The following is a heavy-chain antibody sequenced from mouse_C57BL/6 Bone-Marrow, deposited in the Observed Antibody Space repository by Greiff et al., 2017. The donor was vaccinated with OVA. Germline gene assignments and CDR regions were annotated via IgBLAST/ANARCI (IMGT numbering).Heavy chain of an antibody. Sequence: QVQLQQPGAELVKPGASVKLSCKASGYTFTSYWMHWVKQRPGRGLEWIGRIDPNSGGTKYNEKFKSKATLTVDKTSSTAYMQHSSLTSEDYAVYCCARAQYYGRSSVAGYFDVWGTGNKVTVPS. CDR2: IDPNSGGT. CDR1: GYTFTSYW. D-gene: IGHD1-1*01. V-gene: IGHV1-72*01. CDR3: ARAQYYGRSSVAGYFDV. J-gene: IGHJ1*03.